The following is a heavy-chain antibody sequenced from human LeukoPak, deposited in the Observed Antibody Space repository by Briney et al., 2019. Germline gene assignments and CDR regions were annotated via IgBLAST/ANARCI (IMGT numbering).Heavy chain of an antibody. CDR1: GFTFSSYS. D-gene: IGHD2-2*01. Sequence: GGSLRLSCAASGFTFSSYSMNWVRQAPGKGLEWVSSISSSSSYIYYADSVKGRFTISRDNAKNSLYLQMNSPRAADTAVYYCARKGYCSSTSCYPLLYYFDCWGQGTLVTVSS. V-gene: IGHV3-21*01. CDR2: ISSSSSYI. J-gene: IGHJ4*02. CDR3: ARKGYCSSTSCYPLLYYFDC.